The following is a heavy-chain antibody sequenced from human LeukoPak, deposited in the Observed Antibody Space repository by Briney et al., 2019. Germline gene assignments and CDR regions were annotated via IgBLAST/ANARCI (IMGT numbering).Heavy chain of an antibody. D-gene: IGHD3-10*01. Sequence: GGSLRLSCAASGFTFSTYGMYWVRLAPGKGLEWVAVISYDGTNEYYADSVKGLFTISRDNSKNTLYLQMNSLRAEDTAVYYCAKDLSPLVWFVSGSDAFDIWGQGTMVTVSS. J-gene: IGHJ3*02. CDR1: GFTFSTYG. V-gene: IGHV3-30*18. CDR3: AKDLSPLVWFVSGSDAFDI. CDR2: ISYDGTNE.